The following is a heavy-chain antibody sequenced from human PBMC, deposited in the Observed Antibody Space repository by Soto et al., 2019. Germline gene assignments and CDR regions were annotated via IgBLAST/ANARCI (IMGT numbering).Heavy chain of an antibody. CDR3: ARCLGYYVWGSYPYGMDV. Sequence: ASVKVSCKASGYTFTSYDINRVRQATGQGPEWMGWMNPNSGNTGYAQKFQGRVTMTRNTSISTAYMELSSLRSEDTAVYYCARCLGYYVWGSYPYGMDVWVQGTTVTVSS. J-gene: IGHJ6*02. CDR1: GYTFTSYD. D-gene: IGHD3-16*02. V-gene: IGHV1-8*01. CDR2: MNPNSGNT.